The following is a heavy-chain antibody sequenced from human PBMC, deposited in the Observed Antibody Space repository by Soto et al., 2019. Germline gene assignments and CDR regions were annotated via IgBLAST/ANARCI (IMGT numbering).Heavy chain of an antibody. CDR1: GGSISSSSYY. D-gene: IGHD3-22*01. Sequence: SETLSLTCTVSGGSISSSSYYWGWIRQPPGKGPEWIGSIYYSGSTYYNPSLKSRVTISVDTSKNQFSLKLSSVTAADTAVYYCARRSDRAYYYDSSGYPDDAFDIWGQGTMVTVSS. CDR2: IYYSGST. CDR3: ARRSDRAYYYDSSGYPDDAFDI. V-gene: IGHV4-39*01. J-gene: IGHJ3*02.